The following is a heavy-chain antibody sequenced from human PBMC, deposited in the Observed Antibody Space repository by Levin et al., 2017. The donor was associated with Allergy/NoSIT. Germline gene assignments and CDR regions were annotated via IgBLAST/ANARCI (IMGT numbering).Heavy chain of an antibody. V-gene: IGHV4-59*08. CDR3: ARHSRDIVVVVAEGGWYFDL. CDR2: IYYSGST. D-gene: IGHD2-15*01. Sequence: PSETLSLTCTVSGGSISSYYWSWIRQPPGKGLEWIGYIYYSGSTNYNPSLKSRVTISVDTSKNQFSLKLSSVTAADTAVYYCARHSRDIVVVVAEGGWYFDLWGRGTLVTVSS. CDR1: GGSISSYY. J-gene: IGHJ2*01.